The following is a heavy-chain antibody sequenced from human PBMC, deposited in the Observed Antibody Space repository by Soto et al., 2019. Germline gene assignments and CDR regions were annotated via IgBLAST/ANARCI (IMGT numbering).Heavy chain of an antibody. CDR1: GLTFSNYV. V-gene: IGHV3-21*01. Sequence: GGSRRLSGAASGLTFSNYVINWVRQAPGKGLEWGSSISGSSSIIYSADSVKGRLTISSDNAKNSLNLQMNSLRAHDTAVYSCARDPGSGTYSFGSWGQGTLVTVSS. CDR2: ISGSSSII. D-gene: IGHD3-10*01. J-gene: IGHJ4*02. CDR3: ARDPGSGTYSFGS.